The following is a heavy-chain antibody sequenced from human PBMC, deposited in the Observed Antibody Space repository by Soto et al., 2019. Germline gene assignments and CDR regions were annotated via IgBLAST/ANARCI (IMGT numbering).Heavy chain of an antibody. Sequence: EVQLVEAGGGLIQPGGSLRLSCAASGFTVSNNYMSWVRQAPGKGLEWVSLIYSAGSTYYADSVKGRFTVSRDSSKNTLYLQMNSLRAEDTAVYYCAAYSTLDYWGQGALVTASS. CDR1: GFTVSNNY. J-gene: IGHJ4*02. CDR3: AAYSTLDY. D-gene: IGHD2-2*01. CDR2: IYSAGST. V-gene: IGHV3-53*01.